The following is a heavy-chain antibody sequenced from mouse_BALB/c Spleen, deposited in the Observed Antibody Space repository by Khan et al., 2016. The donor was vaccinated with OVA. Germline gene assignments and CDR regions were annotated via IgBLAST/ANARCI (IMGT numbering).Heavy chain of an antibody. Sequence: VQLQESGPSLVKPSQTLSLTCSVTGDSITSGYWNWIRKFPGNKLEYMGYINYSGSTYYNPSLQSRISITRDTSKNQYYLQLNSVTTEDTATYYCASNYYGSTYWYFDVWGAGTTVTVSS. CDR2: INYSGST. CDR3: ASNYYGSTYWYFDV. V-gene: IGHV3-8*02. J-gene: IGHJ1*01. D-gene: IGHD1-1*01. CDR1: GDSITSGY.